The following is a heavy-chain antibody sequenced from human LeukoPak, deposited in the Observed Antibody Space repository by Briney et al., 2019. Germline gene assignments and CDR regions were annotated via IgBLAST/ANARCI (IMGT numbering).Heavy chain of an antibody. CDR1: GFTFSSYA. CDR2: ISYDGSNK. D-gene: IGHD4-17*01. V-gene: IGHV3-30*04. Sequence: QAGGSLRLSCAASGFTFSSYAMHWVRQAPGKGLEWVAVISYDGSNKYYADSVKGRFTISRDNSKNTLYLQMNSLRAEDTAVYYCARGGGWNTVTMSVAFDIWGQGTTVTVSS. CDR3: ARGGGWNTVTMSVAFDI. J-gene: IGHJ3*02.